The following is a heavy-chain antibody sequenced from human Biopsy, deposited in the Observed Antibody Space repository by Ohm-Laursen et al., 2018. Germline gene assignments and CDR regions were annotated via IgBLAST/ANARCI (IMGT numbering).Heavy chain of an antibody. D-gene: IGHD3-22*01. Sequence: GTLSLTCAVYGGSFTGYYWSWIRQPPGKGLEWIGEINHSGSTNYNPSLKSRVTISLDTSRNQLSLKLSSVTAADTAVYYCAKESDSSGYYYRDYWGQGTLVTVSS. V-gene: IGHV4-34*01. J-gene: IGHJ4*02. CDR1: GGSFTGYY. CDR2: INHSGST. CDR3: AKESDSSGYYYRDY.